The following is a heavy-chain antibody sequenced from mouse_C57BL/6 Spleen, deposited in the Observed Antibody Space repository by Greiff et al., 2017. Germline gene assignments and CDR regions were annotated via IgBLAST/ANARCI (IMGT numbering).Heavy chain of an antibody. CDR2: IDPSDSET. D-gene: IGHD1-1*02. CDR3: ARYGNWYFDV. J-gene: IGHJ1*03. Sequence: VQLQQPGAELVRPGSSVKLSCKASGYTFTSYWMHWVKQRPIQGLEWIGNIDPSDSETHYNQKFKDKVTLTVDKSSSTAYMQLSSLTSEDSAVYYCARYGNWYFDVWGTGTTVTVSS. V-gene: IGHV1-52*01. CDR1: GYTFTSYW.